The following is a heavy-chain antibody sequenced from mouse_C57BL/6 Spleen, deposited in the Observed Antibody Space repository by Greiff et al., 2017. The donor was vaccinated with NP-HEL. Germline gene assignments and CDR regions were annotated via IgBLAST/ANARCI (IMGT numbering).Heavy chain of an antibody. CDR2: IYPGDGDT. V-gene: IGHV1-82*01. CDR3: AREGGPFDV. J-gene: IGHJ1*03. Sequence: VQLQQSGPELVKPGASVKISCKASGYAFSSSWMNWVKQRPGKGLEWIGRIYPGDGDTNYNGKFKGKATLTADKSSSTAYMQLSSLTSEDSAVYFCAREGGPFDVWGTGTTVTVSS. D-gene: IGHD3-3*01. CDR1: GYAFSSSW.